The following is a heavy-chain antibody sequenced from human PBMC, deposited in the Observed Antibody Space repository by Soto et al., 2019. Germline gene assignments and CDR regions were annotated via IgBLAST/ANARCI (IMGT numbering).Heavy chain of an antibody. V-gene: IGHV4-39*01. D-gene: IGHD2-8*01. CDR2: VYYRGRS. J-gene: IGHJ4*02. CDR3: VSQRTSVLTQAYFDY. Sequence: PWETLSLTCTVSGGSISSGGYYWGWIRQSPGKGLEWIGSVYYRGRSYSKSSVKSRVTISVDTSKNQFSLNLNSVTASDTAVYYCVSQRTSVLTQAYFDYWGPGALVTVSS. CDR1: GGSISSGGYY.